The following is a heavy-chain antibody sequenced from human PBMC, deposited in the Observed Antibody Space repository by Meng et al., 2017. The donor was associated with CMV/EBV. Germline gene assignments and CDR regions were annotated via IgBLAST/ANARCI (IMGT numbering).Heavy chain of an antibody. Sequence: ASVKVSCKASGYTFTGYYMHWVRQAPGQGLEWMGWINPNSGGTNYAQKFQGRVTMTRDTSISTAYMELSRLRSDDTAVYYCARVPRVLRFLEWLSSSPDYYYYYGMDVWGQGTTVTVSS. V-gene: IGHV1-2*02. D-gene: IGHD3-3*01. CDR3: ARVPRVLRFLEWLSSSPDYYYYYGMDV. CDR1: GYTFTGYY. J-gene: IGHJ6*02. CDR2: INPNSGGT.